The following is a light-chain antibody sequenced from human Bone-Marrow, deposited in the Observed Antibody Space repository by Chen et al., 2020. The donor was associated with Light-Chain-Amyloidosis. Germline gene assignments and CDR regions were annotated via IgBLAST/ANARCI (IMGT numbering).Light chain of an antibody. CDR3: AAWDDNLIAYV. Sequence: QSVVTQPPSASGTPGQRVTISCSGSSSNIGSNTINWYQQLPGTAPKLLIHTNNQRPSGVPDRFSGSKSGTSASLAISGLQSDDEADYYCAAWDDNLIAYVFGTGTKVTVL. CDR1: SSNIGSNT. CDR2: TNN. J-gene: IGLJ1*01. V-gene: IGLV1-44*01.